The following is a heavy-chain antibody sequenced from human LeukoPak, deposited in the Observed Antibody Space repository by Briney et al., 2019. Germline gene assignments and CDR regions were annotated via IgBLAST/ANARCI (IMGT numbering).Heavy chain of an antibody. CDR1: GYTFTGYY. D-gene: IGHD4-17*01. J-gene: IGHJ2*01. CDR3: ARRGASDYGDYDWYFDL. CDR2: INPNSGGT. V-gene: IGHV1-2*02. Sequence: ASVKVSCKASGYTFTGYYMHWVRQAPGQGLEWMGCINPNSGGTNYAQKFQGRVTMTRDTSISTAYMELSRLRSDDTAGYYCARRGASDYGDYDWYFDLWGRGTLVTVSS.